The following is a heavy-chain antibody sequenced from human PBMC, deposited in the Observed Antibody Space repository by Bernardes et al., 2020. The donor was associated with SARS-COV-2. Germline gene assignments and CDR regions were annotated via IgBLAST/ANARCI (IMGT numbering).Heavy chain of an antibody. Sequence: ASVKVSCKVSGYTLTELSMHWVRQAPGKGLEWMGGFDPEDGETIYAQKFQGRVTMTEDTSTDTAYMELSSLRSEDTAVYYCATDTMVRGVIRPLGYYYYYGMDVGGQGTTVTVAS. V-gene: IGHV1-24*01. CDR3: ATDTMVRGVIRPLGYYYYYGMDV. CDR1: GYTLTELS. D-gene: IGHD3-10*01. J-gene: IGHJ6*02. CDR2: FDPEDGET.